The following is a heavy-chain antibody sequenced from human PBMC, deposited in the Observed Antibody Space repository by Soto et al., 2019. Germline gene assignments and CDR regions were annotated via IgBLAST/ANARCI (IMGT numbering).Heavy chain of an antibody. V-gene: IGHV3-30-3*01. CDR2: ISYDGSNK. Sequence: PGGSLRLSCAASGFTFSSYAMHWVRQAPGKGLEWVAVISYDGSNKYYADSVKGRFTISRDNSKNTLYLQMNSLRAEDTAVYYCARDGGRYYYYGMDVWGQGTTVTVSS. CDR1: GFTFSSYA. CDR3: ARDGGRYYYYGMDV. J-gene: IGHJ6*02. D-gene: IGHD3-16*01.